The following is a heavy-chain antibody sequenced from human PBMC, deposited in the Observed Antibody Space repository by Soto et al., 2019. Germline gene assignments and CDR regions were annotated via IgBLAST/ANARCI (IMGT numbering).Heavy chain of an antibody. CDR1: GGSISSYY. CDR3: GKGKFGVWLSNGGPDP. V-gene: IGHV4-59*01. D-gene: IGHD3-3*01. Sequence: SETLSLTCTVSGGSISSYYWSWIRQPPGKGLEWIGYIYYSGSTNYNPSLKSRVTISVDTSKNQFSLKLSSVTAADTAVFFCGKGKFGVWLSNGGPDPGGQGPLDTVS. J-gene: IGHJ5*02. CDR2: IYYSGST.